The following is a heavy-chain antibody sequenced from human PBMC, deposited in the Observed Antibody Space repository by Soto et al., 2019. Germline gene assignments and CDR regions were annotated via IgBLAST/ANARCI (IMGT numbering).Heavy chain of an antibody. CDR2: IIKDGSEK. V-gene: IGHV3-7*03. D-gene: IGHD3-10*01. J-gene: IGHJ4*02. Sequence: GGSLRLSWPASGCTFSNYGGSWVRQAPGKGLEWVANIIKDGSEKSYVDSVKGRFTISRDNAKNSLYLEMNSLRVEDTAVYYCARDWGGLGYWGQGTLVTVSS. CDR3: ARDWGGLGY. CDR1: GCTFSNYG.